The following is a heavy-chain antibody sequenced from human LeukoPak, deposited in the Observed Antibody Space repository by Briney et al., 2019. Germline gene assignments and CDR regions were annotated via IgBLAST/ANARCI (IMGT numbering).Heavy chain of an antibody. Sequence: GGSLRLSCAASGFTFDDYAMHWVRQAPGKGLEWVSGISWNSGSIGYADSVKGRFTISRDNAKISLYLQMNSLRAEDTALYYCAKDGFADTAMADWGAFDIWGQGTMVTVSS. J-gene: IGHJ3*02. V-gene: IGHV3-9*01. D-gene: IGHD5-18*01. CDR3: AKDGFADTAMADWGAFDI. CDR1: GFTFDDYA. CDR2: ISWNSGSI.